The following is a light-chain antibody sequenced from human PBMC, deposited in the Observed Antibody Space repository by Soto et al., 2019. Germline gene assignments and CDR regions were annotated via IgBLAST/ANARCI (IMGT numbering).Light chain of an antibody. V-gene: IGLV1-36*01. CDR3: AIWDDSVDGWV. CDR1: SSNIGGNS. Sequence: QSVMTQPPSVSAAPGQKVTISCSGSSSNIGGNSVSWYQQLPGTAPKLLLYYDDMLSSGVSDRFSGSKSGTSASLAISGLQNDDEGDYYCAIWDDSVDGWVFGGGTKLTVL. CDR2: YDD. J-gene: IGLJ3*02.